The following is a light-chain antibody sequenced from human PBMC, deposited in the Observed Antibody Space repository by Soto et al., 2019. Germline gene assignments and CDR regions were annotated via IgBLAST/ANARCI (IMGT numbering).Light chain of an antibody. Sequence: EIVLTQSPATLSLSPGERATLSCRASQSVSSYLAWYQQKPGQAPRLLIYDASNRATGIPARFSGSGSGTDSTLTISSLGPEDFAVYYCQQRSNWPPYTFGQGTKLEIK. CDR2: DAS. V-gene: IGKV3-11*01. CDR3: QQRSNWPPYT. CDR1: QSVSSY. J-gene: IGKJ2*01.